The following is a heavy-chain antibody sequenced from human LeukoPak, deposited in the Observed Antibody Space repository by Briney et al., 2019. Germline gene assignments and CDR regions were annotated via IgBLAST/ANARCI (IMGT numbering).Heavy chain of an antibody. V-gene: IGHV4-4*07. D-gene: IGHD1-26*01. Sequence: PSETLSLTWTVSDGSISTYYWSWIRQPAGKGLEWIGRIYTTGSTNSNPSLKSRVTMSVDTSKNQFSLKLSSVTAADTAVYYCARGGLPRENWFDPWGQGTLVTVSS. J-gene: IGHJ5*02. CDR1: DGSISTYY. CDR3: ARGGLPRENWFDP. CDR2: IYTTGST.